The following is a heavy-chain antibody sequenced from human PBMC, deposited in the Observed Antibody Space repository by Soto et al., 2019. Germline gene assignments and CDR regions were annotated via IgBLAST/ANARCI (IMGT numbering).Heavy chain of an antibody. CDR1: GGSISSGDYY. D-gene: IGHD3-16*02. V-gene: IGHV4-30-4*01. J-gene: IGHJ4*02. CDR3: ARGSVGDYVWGSYRLSPFDY. Sequence: NPSETLSLTCTVSGGSISSGDYYWSWIRQPPGKGLEWIGYIYYSGSTYYNPSLKSRVTISVDTSKNQFPLKLSSVTAADTAVYYCARGSVGDYVWGSYRLSPFDYWGQGTLVTVSS. CDR2: IYYSGST.